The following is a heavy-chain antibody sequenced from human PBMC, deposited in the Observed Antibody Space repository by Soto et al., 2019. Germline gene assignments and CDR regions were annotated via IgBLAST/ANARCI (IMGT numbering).Heavy chain of an antibody. CDR3: AKYMGEGNDYYYYGMDV. D-gene: IGHD1-1*01. V-gene: IGHV3-43*01. Sequence: GRSLRLSCAASGFTFDDYTMHWVRQXKGKGLEWVSLISWDGGSTYYADSVKGRFTISRDNSKNSLYLQMNSLRTEDTALYYCAKYMGEGNDYYYYGMDVWGQGTTVTVSS. CDR1: GFTFDDYT. CDR2: ISWDGGST. J-gene: IGHJ6*02.